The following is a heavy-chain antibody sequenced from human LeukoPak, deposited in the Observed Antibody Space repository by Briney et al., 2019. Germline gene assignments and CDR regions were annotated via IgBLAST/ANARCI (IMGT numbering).Heavy chain of an antibody. V-gene: IGHV3-7*01. CDR2: IKQDGTEK. CDR1: GFTFSDYW. J-gene: IGHJ4*02. D-gene: IGHD3-3*01. Sequence: GGSLRLSCAASGFTFSDYWMSWVRQAPGKGLEWVANIKQDGTEKYYVGSVKGRLTISRDNAKNSLSLQMNSLRAEDSAVYYCARDLSGYSDYYFDYWGQGTLVTVSS. CDR3: ARDLSGYSDYYFDY.